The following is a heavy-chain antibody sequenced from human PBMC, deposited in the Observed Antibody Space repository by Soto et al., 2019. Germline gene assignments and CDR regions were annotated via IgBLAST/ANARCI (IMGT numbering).Heavy chain of an antibody. CDR1: TSCG. V-gene: IGHV3-30*18. CDR2: ISYDGSNK. D-gene: IGHD6-19*01. J-gene: IGHJ5*02. CDR3: AKGSIAVAPRWFDP. Sequence: TSCGMHCVRKNQGKGLEWVAVISYDGSNKYYADSVKGRFTISRDNSKNTLYLQMNSLRAEDTAVYYCAKGSIAVAPRWFDPWGQGTLVTVSS.